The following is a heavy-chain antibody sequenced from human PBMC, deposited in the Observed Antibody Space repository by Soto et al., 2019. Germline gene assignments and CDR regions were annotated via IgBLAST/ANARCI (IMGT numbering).Heavy chain of an antibody. CDR1: GFTFSSYE. J-gene: IGHJ4*02. D-gene: IGHD2-21*02. CDR3: GRDIGHAFDY. CDR2: ISSSGSTI. Sequence: EVQLVESGGGLVQPGGSLRLSCAASGFTFSSYEMNWVRQAPGKGLEWVSYISSSGSTIYYADSVKGRFTISRDNAKNSLYLQMNSLRAEDTAVYYRGRDIGHAFDYWGQGTLVTVSS. V-gene: IGHV3-48*03.